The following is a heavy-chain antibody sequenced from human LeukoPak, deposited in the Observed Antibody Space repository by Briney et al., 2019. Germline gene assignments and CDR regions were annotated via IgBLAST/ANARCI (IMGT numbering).Heavy chain of an antibody. CDR2: INHSGST. CDR1: GGSFSGYY. CDR3: ARGGRRVPAAFT. V-gene: IGHV4-34*01. Sequence: PSETLSLTCAVYGGSFSGYYWSWIRQPPGKGLEWIGEINHSGSTNYNPSLKSRVTISVDTSKNQFSLKLSSETAADTAVYYCARGGRRVPAAFTWGQGTMVTVSS. D-gene: IGHD2-2*01. J-gene: IGHJ3*01.